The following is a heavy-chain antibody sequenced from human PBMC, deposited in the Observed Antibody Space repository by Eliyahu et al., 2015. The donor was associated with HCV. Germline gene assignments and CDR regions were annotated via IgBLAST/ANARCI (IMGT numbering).Heavy chain of an antibody. CDR1: GFXFXXYA. D-gene: IGHD5-12*01. CDR3: AKDSQGGRYSGYDVYFDY. V-gene: IGHV3-9*01. CDR2: ISWNSGSI. Sequence: EVQLVESGGGLVQPGRSLRLSXAASGFXFXXYAMHWVRQAPGKGLEWVSGISWNSGSIGYADSVKGRFTISRDNAKNSLYLQMNSLRAEDTALYYCAKDSQGGRYSGYDVYFDYWGQGTLVTVSS. J-gene: IGHJ4*02.